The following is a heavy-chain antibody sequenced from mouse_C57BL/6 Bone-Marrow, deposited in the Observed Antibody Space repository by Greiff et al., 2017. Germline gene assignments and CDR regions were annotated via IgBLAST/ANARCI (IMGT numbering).Heavy chain of an antibody. J-gene: IGHJ1*03. D-gene: IGHD1-1*01. CDR3: ARSSYVGYFDV. CDR2: IHPNSGST. V-gene: IGHV1-64*01. CDR1: GYTFTSYW. Sequence: QVQLQQPGAELVKPGASVKLSCKASGYTFTSYWMHWVKQRPGQGLEWIGMIHPNSGSTNYNEKFKSKATLTVDKSSSTAYMQLSSLTSEDSAVXYCARSSYVGYFDVWGTGTTVTVSS.